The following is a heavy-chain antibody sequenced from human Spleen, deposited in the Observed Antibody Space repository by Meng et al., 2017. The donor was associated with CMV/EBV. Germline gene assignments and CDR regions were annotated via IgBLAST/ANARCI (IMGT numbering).Heavy chain of an antibody. CDR3: ARVVAVRQRKWFDP. Sequence: ASVKVSCKASGYTFDTYGITWVRQAPGQGLEWMGWISLYEGNTNYALKLQGRVTMTTDTSTTTAYMELRSLRSDDTAIYYCARVVAVRQRKWFDPWGQGTLVTSPQ. J-gene: IGHJ5*02. CDR2: ISLYEGNT. V-gene: IGHV1-18*01. CDR1: GYTFDTYG. D-gene: IGHD6-6*01.